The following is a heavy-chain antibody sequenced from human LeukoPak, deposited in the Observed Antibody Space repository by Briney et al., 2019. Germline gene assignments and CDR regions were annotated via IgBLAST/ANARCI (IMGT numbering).Heavy chain of an antibody. CDR2: ISYDGSNK. J-gene: IGHJ6*02. CDR3: AKDRSSSWYEGPFNGMDV. CDR1: GFTFSIYD. D-gene: IGHD6-13*01. V-gene: IGHV3-30*18. Sequence: GGSLRLSCAASGFTFSIYDMNWVRQAPGKGLEWVAVISYDGSNKYYADSVKGRFTISRDNSKNTLYLQMNSLRAEDTAVYYCAKDRSSSWYEGPFNGMDVWGQGTTVTVSS.